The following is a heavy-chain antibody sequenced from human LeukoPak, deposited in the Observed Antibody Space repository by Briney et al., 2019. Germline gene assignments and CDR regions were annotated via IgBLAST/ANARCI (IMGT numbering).Heavy chain of an antibody. Sequence: SETLSLTCTVSGGSISSYYWSWIRQPAGKGLEWIGRIYTSGSTNYNPSLKSRVTMSVDTSKNQFSLKLSSVTAADTAVYYCARVGSSGRYVPMFDYWGQGTLVTVSS. D-gene: IGHD6-19*01. CDR3: ARVGSSGRYVPMFDY. J-gene: IGHJ4*02. CDR1: GGSISSYY. CDR2: IYTSGST. V-gene: IGHV4-4*07.